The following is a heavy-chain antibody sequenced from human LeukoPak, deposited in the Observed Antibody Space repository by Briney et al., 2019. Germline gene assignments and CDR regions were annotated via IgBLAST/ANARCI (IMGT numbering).Heavy chain of an antibody. D-gene: IGHD6-13*01. CDR1: GYTFSNFD. Sequence: ASVKVSCKASGYTFSNFDINWVRQAPGQGLEWMGWMNPVSGDAGSAQKFQGRVTLTRNTSISTAYMELSSLRSDDTALYYCATGLLPEEAAAGKLPEMSDYWGQGTLVTVSS. J-gene: IGHJ4*02. CDR2: MNPVSGDA. CDR3: ATGLLPEEAAAGKLPEMSDY. V-gene: IGHV1-8*02.